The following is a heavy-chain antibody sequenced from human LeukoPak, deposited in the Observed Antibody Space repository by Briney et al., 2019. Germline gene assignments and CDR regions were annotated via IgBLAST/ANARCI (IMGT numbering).Heavy chain of an antibody. Sequence: PGRSLRLSCAASGFTFDDYAMHSVRQAPGKGLEWVSGISWNSGSIGYADSVKGRFTISRDNAKNSLYLQMNSLRAEDMALYYCAKGYYDFWSGGSIDYWGQGTLVTVSS. CDR3: AKGYYDFWSGGSIDY. J-gene: IGHJ4*02. V-gene: IGHV3-9*03. CDR2: ISWNSGSI. CDR1: GFTFDDYA. D-gene: IGHD3-3*01.